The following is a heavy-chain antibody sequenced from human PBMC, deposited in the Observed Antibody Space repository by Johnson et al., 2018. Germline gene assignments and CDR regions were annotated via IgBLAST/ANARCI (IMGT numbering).Heavy chain of an antibody. CDR1: GYTFTTYP. CDR2: INAGNGNT. Sequence: QVQLVQSGAEVKKPGASVKVSCKASGYTFTTYPMHWVRQAPGQRLEWMGWINAGNGNTKYSQKFQVIVTITRETSASTAYLQWRSLKASDTAMSSCARGPHLRNLYYYDTGGAFDLWGQVTMVTVSS. CDR3: ARGPHLRNLYYYDTGGAFDL. V-gene: IGHV1-3*01. J-gene: IGHJ3*01. D-gene: IGHD3-22*01.